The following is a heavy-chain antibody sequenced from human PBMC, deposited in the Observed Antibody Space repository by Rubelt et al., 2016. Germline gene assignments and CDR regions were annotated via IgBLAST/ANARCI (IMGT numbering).Heavy chain of an antibody. CDR2: INPNSGGT. CDR1: GYTFTGYY. Sequence: QVQLVQSGAEVKKPGASVKVSCKVSGYTFTGYYMHWVRQAPGQGLEWMGWINPNSGGTNDAQKFQGRVTRTRDTAISTAYMELSRLRSGDTAVYYCASSSGSYYSLDYWGQGTLVTVSS. D-gene: IGHD1-26*01. CDR3: ASSSGSYYSLDY. J-gene: IGHJ4*02. V-gene: IGHV1-2*02.